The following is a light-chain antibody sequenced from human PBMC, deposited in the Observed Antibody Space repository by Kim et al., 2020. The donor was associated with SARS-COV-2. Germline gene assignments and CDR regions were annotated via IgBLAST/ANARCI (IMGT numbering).Light chain of an antibody. CDR1: QSISSW. J-gene: IGKJ5*01. CDR3: LQHNTYPIT. V-gene: IGKV1-5*03. Sequence: ASVGDRVTITCRASQSISSWLAWYQQKPGKPPKLLIYKTSSLESGVPSRFSGTGSGTEFTLIISSLQPEDFATYFCLQHNTYPITFGQGTRLEIK. CDR2: KTS.